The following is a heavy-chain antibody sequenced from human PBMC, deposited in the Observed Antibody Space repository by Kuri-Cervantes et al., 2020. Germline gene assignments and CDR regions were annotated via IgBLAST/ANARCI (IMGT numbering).Heavy chain of an antibody. J-gene: IGHJ2*01. Sequence: ASVKVSCKPSGYTFADYVIHWVRQAPGHRLEWMGWINAGNGKTKYSQNFEVRVNITRDTSASTVYMELNSLTSEDTAVYYCARIDYGDYEGGYFDLWGRGTLVTVSS. D-gene: IGHD4-17*01. CDR1: GYTFADYV. V-gene: IGHV1-3*01. CDR2: INAGNGKT. CDR3: ARIDYGDYEGGYFDL.